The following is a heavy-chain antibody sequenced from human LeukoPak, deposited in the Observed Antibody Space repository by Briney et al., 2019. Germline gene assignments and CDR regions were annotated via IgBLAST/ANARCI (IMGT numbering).Heavy chain of an antibody. CDR3: ARDFSPPYDSSGYLDY. Sequence: ASVKVSCKASGYTFTSYGISWVRQAPGQGLEWMGWISAYNGNTNYAQKLQGRVTMTTDTSTSTAYMELRSLRSDDTAVYYCARDFSPPYDSSGYLDYWGQGTLVTVSS. CDR2: ISAYNGNT. D-gene: IGHD3-22*01. V-gene: IGHV1-18*01. CDR1: GYTFTSYG. J-gene: IGHJ4*02.